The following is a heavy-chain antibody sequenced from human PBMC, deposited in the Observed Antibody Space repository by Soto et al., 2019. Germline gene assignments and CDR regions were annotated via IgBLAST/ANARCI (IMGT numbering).Heavy chain of an antibody. D-gene: IGHD2-15*01. J-gene: IGHJ6*02. V-gene: IGHV1-2*02. Sequence: NVSCKTSGYTFVDHYLYWVRQAPGQGLEWMGWINPRNGDKKYAQKFQGRVTMISDTIITTTYMDLSALTSDDTAVYYCARGEDTRIEAMDVRDPMTT. CDR1: GYTFVDHY. CDR2: INPRNGDK. CDR3: ARGEDTRIEAMDV.